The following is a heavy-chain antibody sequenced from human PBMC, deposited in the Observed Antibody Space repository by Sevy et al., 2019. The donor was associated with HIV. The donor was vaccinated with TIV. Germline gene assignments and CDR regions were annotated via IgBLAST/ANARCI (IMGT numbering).Heavy chain of an antibody. CDR1: GYSFTSHW. CDR2: IYPDDSDT. J-gene: IGHJ4*02. D-gene: IGHD3-22*01. Sequence: GESLKISCKGSGYSFTSHWLGWVRHMPGKGLEWMGIIYPDDSDTKYSPSFQGQVTFSADKSISTAYLQWSSLKASDTAMYYCATSRSGYFDSSGYYIYWGQGTLVTVPS. CDR3: ATSRSGYFDSSGYYIY. V-gene: IGHV5-51*03.